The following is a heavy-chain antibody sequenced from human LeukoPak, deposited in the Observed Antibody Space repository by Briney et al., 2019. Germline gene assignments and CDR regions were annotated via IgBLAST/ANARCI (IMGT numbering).Heavy chain of an antibody. CDR1: GASFNSDDQY. V-gene: IGHV4-31*03. Sequence: SETLSLTCTVSGASFNSDDQYWNWIRQSPGKGLEWIGSIHPSGMLYNNPSLESRVAMSRDTSKNQFSLNLNSVTAADTAVYFCSRGLDSRKLGYWGQGILVSVSS. D-gene: IGHD3-22*01. J-gene: IGHJ4*02. CDR2: IHPSGML. CDR3: SRGLDSRKLGY.